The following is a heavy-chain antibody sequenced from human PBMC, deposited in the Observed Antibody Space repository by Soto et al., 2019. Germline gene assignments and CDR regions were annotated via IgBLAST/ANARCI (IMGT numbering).Heavy chain of an antibody. Sequence: GSLRLSCAASGFTFSSYGMHWVRQAPGKGLEWVAVISYDGSNKYYADSVKGRFTISRDNSKNTLYLQMNSLRAEDTAVYYCATHKGGYSSGWYGDYFDYWGQGTLVTVSS. CDR2: ISYDGSNK. D-gene: IGHD6-19*01. J-gene: IGHJ4*02. CDR3: ATHKGGYSSGWYGDYFDY. CDR1: GFTFSSYG. V-gene: IGHV3-30*03.